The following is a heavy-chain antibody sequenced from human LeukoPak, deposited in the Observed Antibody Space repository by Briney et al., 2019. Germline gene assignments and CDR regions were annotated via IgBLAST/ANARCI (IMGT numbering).Heavy chain of an antibody. CDR3: ARDRGYSYGSYDAFDM. V-gene: IGHV3-21*01. Sequence: PGGSLRLSCTASGFTFSNYKMNWVRQAPGKGLEWASSISTSGSYIYYADSFKGRFTISRDNAKSSLFLHMNSLRVEDTAVYYCARDRGYSYGSYDAFDMWGQGTMVTVSS. CDR1: GFTFSNYK. CDR2: ISTSGSYI. J-gene: IGHJ3*02. D-gene: IGHD5-18*01.